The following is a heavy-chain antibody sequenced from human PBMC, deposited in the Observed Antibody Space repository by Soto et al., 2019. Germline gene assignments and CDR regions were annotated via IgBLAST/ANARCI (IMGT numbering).Heavy chain of an antibody. CDR1: GGTFSSYT. J-gene: IGHJ4*02. CDR2: IIPILGIA. D-gene: IGHD4-17*01. V-gene: IGHV1-69*08. CDR3: ARDRDYGDYLDY. Sequence: QVQLVQSGAEVKKPGSSVKVSCKASGGTFSSYTISWVRQAPGQGLEWMGRIIPILGIANYAQKFQGRVTIXAXXSTSTAYMELSSLRSEDTAVYYCARDRDYGDYLDYWGQGTLVTVSS.